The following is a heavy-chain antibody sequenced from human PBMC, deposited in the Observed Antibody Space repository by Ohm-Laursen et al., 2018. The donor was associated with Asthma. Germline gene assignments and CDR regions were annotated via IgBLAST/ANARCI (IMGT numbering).Heavy chain of an antibody. CDR3: ATFSGSHRWPFDY. J-gene: IGHJ4*02. CDR2: IIPIFGTA. D-gene: IGHD1-26*01. V-gene: IGHV1-69*13. Sequence: ASVKVSCKASGGTFSSYAISWVRQAPGQGLEWMGGIIPIFGTANYAQKFQGRVTITADESTSTAYMELSSLRSEDTAVYYCATFSGSHRWPFDYWGQGTLVTVSS. CDR1: GGTFSSYA.